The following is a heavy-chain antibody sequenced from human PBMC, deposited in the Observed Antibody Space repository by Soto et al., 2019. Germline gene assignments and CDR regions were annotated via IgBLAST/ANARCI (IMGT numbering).Heavy chain of an antibody. J-gene: IGHJ4*02. Sequence: GGSLRLSCVASGFTFSFYSMTWVRLAPGKGLEWVANINEKGSQKNYVDSAKGRFSISRDNAKNSLDLQMNSLRAEDTGIYYCARDRGKTSYDLYDFWGQGIVVTVSS. D-gene: IGHD5-12*01. CDR2: INEKGSQK. CDR1: GFTFSFYS. CDR3: ARDRGKTSYDLYDF. V-gene: IGHV3-7*01.